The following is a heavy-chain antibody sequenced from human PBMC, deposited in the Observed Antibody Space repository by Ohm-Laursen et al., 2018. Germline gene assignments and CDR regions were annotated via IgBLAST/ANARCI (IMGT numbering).Heavy chain of an antibody. V-gene: IGHV3-23*01. Sequence: SLRLSCAASGFTLSHYAMTWVRQAPGKGLEWVSGIGADGGRTYYADSVKGRFTVSRDNSKSTVYLQMNSLRAEDTALYYCSKDRGDFVSDAFDVWGQGTMATV. CDR3: SKDRGDFVSDAFDV. CDR1: GFTLSHYA. CDR2: IGADGGRT. J-gene: IGHJ3*01. D-gene: IGHD4-17*01.